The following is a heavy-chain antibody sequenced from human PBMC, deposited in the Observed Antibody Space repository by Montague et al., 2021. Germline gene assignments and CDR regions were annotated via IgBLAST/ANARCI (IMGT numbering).Heavy chain of an antibody. CDR3: AKQDYFVSGTSYKGFDP. CDR2: MFYGGAT. J-gene: IGHJ5*02. CDR1: SGSIFHAH. V-gene: IGHV4-59*08. Sequence: SETLSLTCTVSSGSIFHAHWSWVRQPPGKGLEWLGSMFYGGATSNNPSLKSRVTISIDTSTNQFSLKLSSVTAADTAVYYCAKQDYFVSGTSYKGFDPWGQGILVTVSS. D-gene: IGHD3-10*01.